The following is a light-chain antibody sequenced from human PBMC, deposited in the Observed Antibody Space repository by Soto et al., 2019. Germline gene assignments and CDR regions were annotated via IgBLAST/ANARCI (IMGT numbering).Light chain of an antibody. CDR2: GAS. V-gene: IGKV3-11*01. CDR1: QSVSRR. Sequence: EVVLSQSPGTLSLSPGGRATLSCRASQSVSRRLAWYQQRPGQSPRLLISGASMRASGVPVRFIGSGSGTDFTLTITRLEPEDFAVYYCQQRSNWPETFGQGTLLEIK. J-gene: IGKJ5*01. CDR3: QQRSNWPET.